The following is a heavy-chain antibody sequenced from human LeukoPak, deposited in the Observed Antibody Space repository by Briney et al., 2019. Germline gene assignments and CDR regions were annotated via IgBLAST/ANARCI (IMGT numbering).Heavy chain of an antibody. D-gene: IGHD5-12*01. J-gene: IGHJ4*02. CDR3: ARLGPSGYDVDY. CDR2: IYYSGST. V-gene: IGHV4-59*08. Sequence: PSETLSLTCTVSGESISGFYWNWIRQPPGKGLEWIGYIYYSGSTNYNPSLESRVTISIDTSKNQFSLKLSSVTAADTAVYYCARLGPSGYDVDYWGQGTLVTVSS. CDR1: GESISGFY.